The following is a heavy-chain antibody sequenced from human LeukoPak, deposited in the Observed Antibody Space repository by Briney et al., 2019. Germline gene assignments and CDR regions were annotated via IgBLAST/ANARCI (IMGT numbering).Heavy chain of an antibody. D-gene: IGHD6-19*01. J-gene: IGHJ4*02. V-gene: IGHV3-23*01. CDR2: ISASSVTT. CDR3: AKDPHSSGWYFDY. Sequence: GGSLRLSCVASGFTFSRSAMTWVRQAPGKGLDWVSHISASSVTTYYADSVKGRFTISRDNSKNTLSLQMNSLGADDTAVYYCAKDPHSSGWYFDYWGQGALVTVSS. CDR1: GFTFSRSA.